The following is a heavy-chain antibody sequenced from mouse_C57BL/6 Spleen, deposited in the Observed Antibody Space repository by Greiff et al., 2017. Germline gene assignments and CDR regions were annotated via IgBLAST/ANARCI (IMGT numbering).Heavy chain of an antibody. D-gene: IGHD2-13*01. J-gene: IGHJ4*01. CDR2: INPNNGGT. CDR1: GYTFTDYY. V-gene: IGHV1-26*01. CDR3: AFYDDYYDAMDY. Sequence: EVKLQQSGPELVKPGASVKISCKASGYTFTDYYMNWVKQSHGKSLEWIGDINPNNGGTSYNQKFKGKATLTVDKSSSTAYMELRSLTSEDSAVYYCAFYDDYYDAMDYWGQGTSVTVSS.